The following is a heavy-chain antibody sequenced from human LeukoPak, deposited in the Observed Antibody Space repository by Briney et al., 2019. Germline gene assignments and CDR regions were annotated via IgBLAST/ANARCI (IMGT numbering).Heavy chain of an antibody. CDR3: ARDQNYYDSTSYYGMDY. CDR2: NNLNSGAT. Sequence: AAVTVSCKASRHTFTAYYMHWVRQAPGQGVEWMEWNNLNSGATNYAQKFQDRVTMTRDTSISTAYMELSRLRSDDTALYYCARDQNYYDSTSYYGMDYWGQGTLVTVAP. V-gene: IGHV1-2*02. D-gene: IGHD3-22*01. J-gene: IGHJ4*02. CDR1: RHTFTAYY.